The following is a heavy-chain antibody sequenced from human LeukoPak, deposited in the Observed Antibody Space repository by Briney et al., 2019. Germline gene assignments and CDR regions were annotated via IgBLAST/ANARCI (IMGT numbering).Heavy chain of an antibody. CDR2: IIPIFGTA. J-gene: IGHJ5*02. CDR1: GGTLSSYA. V-gene: IGHV1-69*13. CDR3: ASQQQLVRGWFDP. Sequence: ASVKVSCKASGGTLSSYAISWVRQAPGQGLEWMGGIIPIFGTANYAQKFQGRVTITADESTSTAYMELSSLRSEDTAVYYCASQQQLVRGWFDPWGQGTLVTVSS. D-gene: IGHD6-13*01.